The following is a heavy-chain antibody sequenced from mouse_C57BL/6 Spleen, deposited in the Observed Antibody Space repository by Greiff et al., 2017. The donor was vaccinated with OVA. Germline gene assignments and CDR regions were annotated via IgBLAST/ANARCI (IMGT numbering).Heavy chain of an antibody. Sequence: EVKLQESGGGLVQPGGSLKLSCAASGFTFSDYGMAWVRQAPRKGPEWVAFISNLAYSIYYADTVTGRFTIPRENAKNTLYLEMSSLRSEDTAMYYCARHPAVGYFDVWGTGTTVTVSS. CDR3: ARHPAVGYFDV. J-gene: IGHJ1*03. V-gene: IGHV5-15*01. CDR2: ISNLAYSI. CDR1: GFTFSDYG.